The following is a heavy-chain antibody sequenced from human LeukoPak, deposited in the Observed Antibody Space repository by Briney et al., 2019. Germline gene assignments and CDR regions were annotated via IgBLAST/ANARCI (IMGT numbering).Heavy chain of an antibody. CDR3: ARVGVRGVVLDY. Sequence: PGGSLRLSCAASGFTFNTYSMTWVRQAPGKGLEWVSIISRASESIFYADSVKGRFTISRDNAKNSLYLQMNDLRAEDTAVYYCARVGVRGVVLDYWGQGTLVTVSS. J-gene: IGHJ4*02. CDR2: ISRASESI. V-gene: IGHV3-21*01. CDR1: GFTFNTYS. D-gene: IGHD3-10*02.